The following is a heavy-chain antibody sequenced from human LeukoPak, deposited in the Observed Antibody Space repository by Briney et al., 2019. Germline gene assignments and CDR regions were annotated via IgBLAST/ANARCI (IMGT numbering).Heavy chain of an antibody. CDR1: GFTFSDYY. CDR2: ISSSGSTI. CDR3: AKRPVIDPKSITGTKWTLDS. J-gene: IGHJ4*02. V-gene: IGHV3-11*04. D-gene: IGHD1-7*01. Sequence: GGSLRLSCAASGFTFSDYYMSWIRQAPGKGLEWVSYISSSGSTIYYADSVKGRFTISRDNAKNSLYLQMNSLRAEDTAVYYCAKRPVIDPKSITGTKWTLDSWGQGTLVTVSS.